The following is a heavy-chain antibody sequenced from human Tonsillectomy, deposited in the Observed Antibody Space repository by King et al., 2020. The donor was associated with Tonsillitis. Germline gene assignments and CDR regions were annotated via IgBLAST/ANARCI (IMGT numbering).Heavy chain of an antibody. CDR2: INNHHGNT. D-gene: IGHD5-18*01. Sequence: VQLVESGAEVKKPGASVKVSCKASGYTFTSYGFSWVRQAPGQGLEWMGWINNHHGNTNYAQKFQDRVTMTTDPSTNTAYMELRSLRSDDTALYYCARGLGYGYDHWDQGTLVTVSS. J-gene: IGHJ4*02. V-gene: IGHV1-18*01. CDR3: ARGLGYGYDH. CDR1: GYTFTSYG.